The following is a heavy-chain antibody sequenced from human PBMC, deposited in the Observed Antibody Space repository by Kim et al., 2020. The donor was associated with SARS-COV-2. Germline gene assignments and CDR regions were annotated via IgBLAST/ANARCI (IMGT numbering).Heavy chain of an antibody. J-gene: IGHJ6*02. V-gene: IGHV3-49*03. CDR1: GFTFGDYA. CDR2: IRSKAYGGTT. D-gene: IGHD1-1*01. CDR3: TRDRDPVHEGTYYYYGMDV. Sequence: GGSLRLSCTASGFTFGDYAMSWFRQAPGKGLEWVGFIRSKAYGGTTEYAASVKGRFTISRDDSKSIAYLQMNSLKTEDTAVYYCTRDRDPVHEGTYYYYGMDVWGQGTTVTVSS.